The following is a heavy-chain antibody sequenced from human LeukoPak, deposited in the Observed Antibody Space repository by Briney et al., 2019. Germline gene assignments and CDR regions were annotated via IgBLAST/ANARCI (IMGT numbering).Heavy chain of an antibody. CDR2: ISGSGGRT. CDR3: AHSPAPSGYYYPFDY. D-gene: IGHD3-22*01. V-gene: IGHV3-23*01. J-gene: IGHJ4*02. Sequence: PGGSLRLSCAASGFTFSSYAMSWVRQAPGKGLEWVSAISGSGGRTYYADSVKGRFTISRDNSKNTLYLQMNSLRAEDTAVYYCAHSPAPSGYYYPFDYWGQGTLVTVS. CDR1: GFTFSSYA.